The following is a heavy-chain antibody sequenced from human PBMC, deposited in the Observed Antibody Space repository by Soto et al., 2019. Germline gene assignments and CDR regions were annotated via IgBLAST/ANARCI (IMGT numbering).Heavy chain of an antibody. Sequence: GGSLRLSCADSGFTFSRYEMNWVRQAPGKGLEWVSYISSSSSTLYYADSVKGRFTISRDNAKNSLYLQMNSLRAEDTAVYYCARGGSGSYFWYFDLWGRGTLVTVSS. CDR2: ISSSSSTL. CDR3: ARGGSGSYFWYFDL. V-gene: IGHV3-48*03. D-gene: IGHD1-26*01. CDR1: GFTFSRYE. J-gene: IGHJ2*01.